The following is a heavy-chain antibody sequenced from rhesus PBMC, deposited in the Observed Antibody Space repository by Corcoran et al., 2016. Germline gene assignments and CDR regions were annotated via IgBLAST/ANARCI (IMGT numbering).Heavy chain of an antibody. D-gene: IGHD3-3*01. V-gene: IGHV4-127*01. CDR3: TRTVQYLDWLLSIDY. CDR1: GYSISSGYG. J-gene: IGHJ4*01. CDR2: IGGSSGST. Sequence: QVQLQESGPGLVKPSETLSLTCAVSGYSISSGYGWSWIRQPPGKGLEWFGYIGGSSGSTNYHPSLKSRVTISKDTSKNQFSLKLSSVTAADTAVYYCTRTVQYLDWLLSIDYWGQGVLVTVSS.